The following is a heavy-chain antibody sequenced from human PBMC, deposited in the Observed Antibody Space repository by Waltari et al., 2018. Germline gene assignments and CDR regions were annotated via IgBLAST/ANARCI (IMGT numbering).Heavy chain of an antibody. Sequence: QVQLQESGPGLVKPSETLSLTCAVSGYSIRSGYYWGWIRQPPGKGLGWIGSIYHSGSTYYNPSLKSRVTISVDTSKNQFSLKLSSVTAADTAVYYCARDPTGYYSPFDYWGQGTLVTVSS. J-gene: IGHJ4*02. D-gene: IGHD3-22*01. CDR2: IYHSGST. CDR3: ARDPTGYYSPFDY. CDR1: GYSIRSGYY. V-gene: IGHV4-38-2*02.